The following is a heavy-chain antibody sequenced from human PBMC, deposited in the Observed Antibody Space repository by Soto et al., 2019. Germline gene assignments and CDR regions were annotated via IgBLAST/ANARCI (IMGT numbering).Heavy chain of an antibody. V-gene: IGHV4-4*02. D-gene: IGHD3-22*01. CDR2: VYRSGST. CDR3: ARRDYYDSTGYYGD. Sequence: QVQLQESGPGLVKPSGTLSLTCAVSGGSISSDKWWNWVRQPPGKGLEWIGEVYRSGSTNSNPSLKCRVTISVDKSQNHFSLKLSSVTAADTAVYYCARRDYYDSTGYYGDWGQGTPVTVSS. CDR1: GGSISSDKW. J-gene: IGHJ4*02.